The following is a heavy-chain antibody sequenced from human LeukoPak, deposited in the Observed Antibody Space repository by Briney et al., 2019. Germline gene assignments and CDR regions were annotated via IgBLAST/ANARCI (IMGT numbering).Heavy chain of an antibody. CDR3: ARGLGLTTGAYYFDS. CDR2: TCYRSKWYN. Sequence: SQTLSLTCAISGDSVSSKSAAWNWIRQSPSRGLEWLGRTCYRSKWYNEYAVSVKSRVTIKPDTSKNQFSLKLSSVTAADTAVYYCARGLGLTTGAYYFDSWGQGTLVAVSS. CDR1: GDSVSSKSAA. D-gene: IGHD3-22*01. V-gene: IGHV6-1*01. J-gene: IGHJ4*02.